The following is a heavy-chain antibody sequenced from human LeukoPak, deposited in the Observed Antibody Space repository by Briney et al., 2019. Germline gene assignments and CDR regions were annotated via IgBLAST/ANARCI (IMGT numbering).Heavy chain of an antibody. D-gene: IGHD1-1*01. CDR3: ARGLGLPTSYYYYYMDV. CDR1: GYSISCGYY. J-gene: IGHJ6*03. Sequence: PSETLSLTCTVSGYSISCGYYRGWIRPPPGKGLEWIGKIYHSGNTYYNPSLKSRVTIAVDTSKIQFSLKLSSVTAADTAVYYCARGLGLPTSYYYYYMDVWGKGTTVTVSS. V-gene: IGHV4-38-2*02. CDR2: IYHSGNT.